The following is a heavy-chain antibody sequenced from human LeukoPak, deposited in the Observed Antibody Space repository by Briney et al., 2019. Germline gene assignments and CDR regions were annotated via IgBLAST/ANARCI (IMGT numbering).Heavy chain of an antibody. CDR1: GGTFSSYA. D-gene: IGHD3-3*01. V-gene: IGHV1-69*04. CDR2: IIPILGIA. CDR3: AAYYDFWSGYSGDYYYYGMDV. Sequence: SVKVSCKASGGTFSSYAISWVRQAPGQGLEGMGRIIPILGIANYAQKFQGRVTITADKSTSTAYMELSSLRSEDTAVYYSAAYYDFWSGYSGDYYYYGMDVWGQGTTVTVSS. J-gene: IGHJ6*02.